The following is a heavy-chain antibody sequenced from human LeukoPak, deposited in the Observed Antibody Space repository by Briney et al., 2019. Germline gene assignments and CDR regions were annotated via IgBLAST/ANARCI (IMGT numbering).Heavy chain of an antibody. CDR3: AIAVTTVSAGAFDI. D-gene: IGHD4-17*01. J-gene: IGHJ3*02. V-gene: IGHV1-8*01. CDR1: GYTFTSYD. CDR2: MNPNSGNT. Sequence: GASVKVSCKASGYTFTSYDINWVRQATGKGLEWMGWMNPNSGNTGYAQKFQGRVTMTRNTSISTAYMELSSLRSEDTAVYYCAIAVTTVSAGAFDIWGQGTMVTVSS.